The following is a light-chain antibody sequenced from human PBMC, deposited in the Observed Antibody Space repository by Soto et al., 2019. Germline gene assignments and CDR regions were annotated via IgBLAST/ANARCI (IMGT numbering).Light chain of an antibody. CDR1: QSLLHSDGKSY. CDR3: MQSIQLPLT. V-gene: IGKV2D-29*01. Sequence: DIVMTQTPVSLSVTPGQPASVSCKSSQSLLHSDGKSYLNWYLQRPGQPPQFLIYEVSNRFSGVSDRFSGTGSGTDFTLKISRVEAADVGVYYCMQSIQLPLTFGGGTKVEIK. CDR2: EVS. J-gene: IGKJ4*01.